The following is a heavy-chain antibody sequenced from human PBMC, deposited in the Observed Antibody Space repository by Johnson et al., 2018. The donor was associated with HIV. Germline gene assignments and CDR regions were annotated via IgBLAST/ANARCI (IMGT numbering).Heavy chain of an antibody. Sequence: VQPGRSLRLSCAASGFTFSSYALYWVRQVQGKGLEWVANIKQDGSAKNYVDSVKGRFTISRDNAKNSLYLQMNSLRDEDTAIYYCARGRGALDIWGQGTMVTVSS. CDR2: IKQDGSAK. D-gene: IGHD3-16*01. V-gene: IGHV3-7*03. CDR1: GFTFSSYA. CDR3: ARGRGALDI. J-gene: IGHJ3*02.